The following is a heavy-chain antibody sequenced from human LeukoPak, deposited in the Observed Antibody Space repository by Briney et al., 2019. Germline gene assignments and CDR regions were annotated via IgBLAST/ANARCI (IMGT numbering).Heavy chain of an antibody. J-gene: IGHJ6*02. CDR3: ARSTSVGEYYYYGMDV. Sequence: PGGSLRLSCAASGFTFSSYDMHWVRQATGKGLEWVSAIGTAGDTYYPGSVKGRFTISRENAKNSLYLQMNSLRAGDTAVYYCARSTSVGEYYYYGMDVWGQGTTVTVSS. V-gene: IGHV3-13*01. D-gene: IGHD3-10*01. CDR1: GFTFSSYD. CDR2: IGTAGDT.